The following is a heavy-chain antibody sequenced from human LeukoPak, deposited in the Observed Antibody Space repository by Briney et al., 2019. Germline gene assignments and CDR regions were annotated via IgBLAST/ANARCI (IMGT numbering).Heavy chain of an antibody. J-gene: IGHJ4*02. CDR2: ISYDGSNK. CDR3: ARALVGATMDY. Sequence: GRSLRLSCAASGFTFSSYAMHWVRQAPGKGLEWLAVISYDGSNKYYADSVKGRFTISRDNSKNTLYLQMNSLRAEDTAVYYCARALVGATMDYWGQGTLVTVSS. D-gene: IGHD1-26*01. V-gene: IGHV3-30*01. CDR1: GFTFSSYA.